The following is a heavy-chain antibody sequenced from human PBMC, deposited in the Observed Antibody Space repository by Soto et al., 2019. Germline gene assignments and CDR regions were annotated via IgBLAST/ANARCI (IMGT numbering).Heavy chain of an antibody. CDR3: AREPPSITMVRGVKTLDP. CDR2: IIPILGIA. V-gene: IGHV1-69*04. CDR1: GGTFSSYT. J-gene: IGHJ5*02. D-gene: IGHD3-10*01. Sequence: SVKVSCKASGGTFSSYTISWVRQAPGQGLEWMGRIIPILGIANYAQKFQGRVTITADKSTSTAYMELSSLRSEDTAVYYCAREPPSITMVRGVKTLDPWGQGTLVTVSS.